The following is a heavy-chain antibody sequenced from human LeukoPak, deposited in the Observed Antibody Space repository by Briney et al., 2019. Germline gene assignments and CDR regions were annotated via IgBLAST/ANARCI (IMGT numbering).Heavy chain of an antibody. CDR2: IDGGGGRT. V-gene: IGHV3-23*01. Sequence: GGSLRLSCVASGFTISGHAMSWVRQAPGVGLEWVSAIDGGGGRTWHADSVRGRFTISRDNSKNTLFMQMNSLRAEDTAVYYCAKDFYDSSGSRYDYWGQGTLVTVSS. CDR3: AKDFYDSSGSRYDY. J-gene: IGHJ4*02. D-gene: IGHD3-22*01. CDR1: GFTISGHA.